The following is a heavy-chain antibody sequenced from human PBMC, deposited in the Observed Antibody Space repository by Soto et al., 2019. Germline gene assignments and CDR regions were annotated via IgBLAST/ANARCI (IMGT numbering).Heavy chain of an antibody. Sequence: QERLVQSGAEVRKPGSSVKVSCKVTGGTYTRSAINVVLQAPGQGLEWMGGIVPMFGTSKYAQKFQGRVTITADTSTNIAYMELRSLRSEDTAVYYCNRGSEYDCWSGYLWGQGTLVYVSS. D-gene: IGHD3-3*01. CDR1: GGTYTRSA. CDR2: IVPMFGTS. CDR3: NRGSEYDCWSGYL. V-gene: IGHV1-69*06. J-gene: IGHJ4*02.